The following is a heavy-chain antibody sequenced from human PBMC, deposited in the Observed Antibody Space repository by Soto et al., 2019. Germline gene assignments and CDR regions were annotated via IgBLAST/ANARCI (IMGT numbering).Heavy chain of an antibody. D-gene: IGHD6-13*01. J-gene: IGHJ6*03. CDR1: GFTFSSYS. V-gene: IGHV3-48*01. Sequence: GGSLRLSCAASGFTFSSYSMNWVRQAPGKGLEWVSYISSSSRNISYAAAVKGRFTISSDNAKNSVYLQMNSLRAEDTAVYYCVRDNSSWYLIGYMDVWGKGTTVTVSS. CDR2: ISSSSRNI. CDR3: VRDNSSWYLIGYMDV.